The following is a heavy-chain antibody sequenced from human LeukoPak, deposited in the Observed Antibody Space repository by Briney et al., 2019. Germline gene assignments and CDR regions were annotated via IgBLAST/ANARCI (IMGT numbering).Heavy chain of an antibody. CDR3: ARFTPYSSGFDY. D-gene: IGHD6-19*01. V-gene: IGHV4-59*01. Sequence: SETLSLTCTVSGGSISSYYWSWIRQPPGKGLEWIGYIYYSGSTSYNPSLKSRVTISVDTSKNQFSLKLSSVTAADTAVYYCARFTPYSSGFDYWGQGTLVTVSS. CDR2: IYYSGST. CDR1: GGSISSYY. J-gene: IGHJ4*02.